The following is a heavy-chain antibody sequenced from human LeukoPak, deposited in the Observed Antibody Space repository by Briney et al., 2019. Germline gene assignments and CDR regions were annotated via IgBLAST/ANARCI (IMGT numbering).Heavy chain of an antibody. CDR2: IIPILGIA. CDR1: GGTFSSYT. Sequence: ASVKVSCKASGGTFSSYTISWVGQAPGQGLEWMGRIIPILGIANYAQKFQGRVTITADKSTSTAYMELSSLRSEDTAVYYCARVNKPGFWSGYPGGAFDPWGQGTLVTVSS. J-gene: IGHJ5*02. CDR3: ARVNKPGFWSGYPGGAFDP. D-gene: IGHD3-3*01. V-gene: IGHV1-69*02.